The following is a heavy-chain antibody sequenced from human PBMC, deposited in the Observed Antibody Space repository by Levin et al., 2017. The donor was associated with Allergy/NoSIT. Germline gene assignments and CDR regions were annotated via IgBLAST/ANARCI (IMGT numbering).Heavy chain of an antibody. Sequence: GESLKISCEASGFTFSDFYMSWVRQAPGKGLQWVAYISTGSTYIKYADSVQGRFTISRDNARNSVYLQMNSLRADYTALYYCARFIAAARNYYYGMDVWGQGTTVTVSS. J-gene: IGHJ6*02. CDR3: ARFIAAARNYYYGMDV. CDR1: GFTFSDFY. V-gene: IGHV3-11*03. D-gene: IGHD6-25*01. CDR2: ISTGSTYI.